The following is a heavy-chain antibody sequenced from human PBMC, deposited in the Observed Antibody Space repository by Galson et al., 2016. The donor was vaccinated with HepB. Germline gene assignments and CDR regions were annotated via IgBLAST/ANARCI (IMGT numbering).Heavy chain of an antibody. D-gene: IGHD1-26*01. CDR3: ASCGSDNLYYYGMDV. V-gene: IGHV3-53*01. J-gene: IGHJ6*02. Sequence: SLRLSCAASGFTVSSNYMTWVRQAPGKGLEWVSVIYPADTTYYADSVKGRFTISRDKSKNTAYLQMNSLRVEDTAVYYCASCGSDNLYYYGMDVWGQGTTVTVSS. CDR2: IYPADTT. CDR1: GFTVSSNY.